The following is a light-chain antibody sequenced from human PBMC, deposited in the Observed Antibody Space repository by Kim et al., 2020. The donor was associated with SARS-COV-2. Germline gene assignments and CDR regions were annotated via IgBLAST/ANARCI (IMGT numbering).Light chain of an antibody. CDR2: DDN. V-gene: IGLV3-21*03. CDR3: QLWDSTSDHFGVV. CDR1: NSGRKS. J-gene: IGLJ2*01. Sequence: GKTDRITCGENNSGRKSVYWYQQKPGQAPVLVIYDDNNRPSGIPERFSGSNSGNTATLTISRVEAGDEADFYCQLWDSTSDHFGVVFGGGTQLTVL.